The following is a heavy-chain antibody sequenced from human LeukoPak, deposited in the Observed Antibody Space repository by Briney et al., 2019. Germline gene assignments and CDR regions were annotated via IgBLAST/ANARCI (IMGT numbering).Heavy chain of an antibody. CDR2: IRYDGSNK. D-gene: IGHD2/OR15-2a*01. CDR3: VRDNPRCCGVIPSNIDDY. V-gene: IGHV3-30*02. Sequence: GGSLRLSCAASGFTFSSYGMRWVRQAPGKGLEWVAFIRYDGSNKYYADSVRGRFTISRDNAKNSLYLQMNSLRAEDTAVYYCVRDNPRCCGVIPSNIDDYWGQGTLVTVSS. J-gene: IGHJ4*02. CDR1: GFTFSSYG.